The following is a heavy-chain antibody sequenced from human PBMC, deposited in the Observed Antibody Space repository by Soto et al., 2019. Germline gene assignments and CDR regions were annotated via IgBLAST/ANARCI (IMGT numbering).Heavy chain of an antibody. J-gene: IGHJ4*02. V-gene: IGHV3-23*01. CDR1: GFTFSSYA. Sequence: XVSLRLSCAASGFTFSSYAMSWVRQAPGKGLEWVSAISGSGGSTYYADSVKGRFTISRDNSKNTLYLQMNSLRAEDTAVYYCAKDGSQELPLPPPDYWGQGTLVTVSS. CDR3: AKDGSQELPLPPPDY. D-gene: IGHD1-26*01. CDR2: ISGSGGST.